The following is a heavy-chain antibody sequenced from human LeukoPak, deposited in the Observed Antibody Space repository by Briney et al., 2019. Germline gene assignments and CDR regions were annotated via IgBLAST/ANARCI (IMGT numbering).Heavy chain of an antibody. CDR1: GYTFTNYG. Sequence: ASVEVSCKASGYTFTNYGIRWVQQAPGQGLEWMGWISGYNGNTNYAQNVPGRVTMTTDTSTSTAYMELRSLRSDDTAVYYCARDQMRYDSNGYQGYWGQGTLVTVSS. V-gene: IGHV1-18*01. CDR2: ISGYNGNT. D-gene: IGHD3-22*01. J-gene: IGHJ4*02. CDR3: ARDQMRYDSNGYQGY.